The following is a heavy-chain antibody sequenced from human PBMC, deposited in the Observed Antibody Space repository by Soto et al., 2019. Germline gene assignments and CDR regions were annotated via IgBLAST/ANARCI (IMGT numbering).Heavy chain of an antibody. J-gene: IGHJ4*02. CDR2: IYWEDDK. V-gene: IGHV2-5*02. Sequence: QITLKESGPTLVKPTQTLTLTCTFSGFSLSSSGVCVGWIRKPPGKALEWIALIYWEDDKRYNPSLKSRVTITKDTSRNHVVLTMTNMDPVDTATYYCAHRRSSGWNKSDFDYWGQGTLVIVSS. CDR3: AHRRSSGWNKSDFDY. CDR1: GFSLSSSGVC. D-gene: IGHD6-19*01.